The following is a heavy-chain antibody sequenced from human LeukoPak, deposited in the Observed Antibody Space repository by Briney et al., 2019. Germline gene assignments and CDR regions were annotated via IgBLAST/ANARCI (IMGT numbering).Heavy chain of an antibody. CDR2: INSDGSET. CDR1: GFTFSSFW. CDR3: ARVRMGDDFNPFDY. J-gene: IGHJ4*02. D-gene: IGHD3-16*01. Sequence: PGGSLRLSCAASGFTFSSFWIYWVRHAPGKGLLWVSRINSDGSETMYADSVKGRFTISRDNAKNTLYLQMNSLRAEDTAVYYCARVRMGDDFNPFDYWGQGTLVTVSS. V-gene: IGHV3-74*03.